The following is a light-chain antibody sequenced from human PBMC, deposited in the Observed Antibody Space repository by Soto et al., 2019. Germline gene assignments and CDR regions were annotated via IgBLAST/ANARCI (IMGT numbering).Light chain of an antibody. Sequence: DIVMTQSPLSLPVTPGEPASISCRSSQSLLYSNGYNYLDWYLQKPGQSPQLLINLGSNRASGVPDRFSGSGSGTEFTLKISRVEAEDVGVYYCMQALQTPLTFGGGTKVEIK. CDR2: LGS. V-gene: IGKV2-28*01. CDR3: MQALQTPLT. J-gene: IGKJ4*01. CDR1: QSLLYSNGYNY.